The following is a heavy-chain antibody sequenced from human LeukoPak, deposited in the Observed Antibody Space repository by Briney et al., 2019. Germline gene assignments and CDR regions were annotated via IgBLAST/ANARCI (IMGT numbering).Heavy chain of an antibody. D-gene: IGHD2-15*01. V-gene: IGHV4-30-2*01. CDR2: FYHSGGT. Sequence: SETLSLIRGVSGGSISKGGYPGIWIRQPPGKGLEWIGTFYHSGGTYYKPSLKSRVILSVDRSKNQMSLRLSSVTAADTAVYYCATGHPTPTGWLDPWGQGTLVSVSS. J-gene: IGHJ5*02. CDR1: GGSISKGGYP. CDR3: ATGHPTPTGWLDP.